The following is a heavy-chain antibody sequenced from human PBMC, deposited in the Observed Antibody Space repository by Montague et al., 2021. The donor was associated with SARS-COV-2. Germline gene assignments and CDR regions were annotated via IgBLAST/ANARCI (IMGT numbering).Heavy chain of an antibody. J-gene: IGHJ6*02. CDR2: INQDGSDR. V-gene: IGHV3-7*01. CDR1: GFAFSSHW. CDR3: ARRNDMDV. Sequence: SLRLSCAGTGFAFSSHWMNWVRQAPGKGLEWVAHINQDGSDRRYVDSVKGRFTISKDNAKNSLFLEMNGLRAEDTAVYYCARRNDMDVWGQETTVTVSS.